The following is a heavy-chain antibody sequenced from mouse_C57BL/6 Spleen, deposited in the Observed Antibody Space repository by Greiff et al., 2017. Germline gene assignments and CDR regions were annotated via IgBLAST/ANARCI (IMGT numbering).Heavy chain of an antibody. V-gene: IGHV1-55*01. J-gene: IGHJ4*01. Sequence: QVQLQQPGAELVKPGASVKMSCKASGYTFTSYWITWVKQRPGQGLEWIGDIYPGSGSTNYNEKFKSKATLTVDTSSSTAYMQRSSLTSEDSAVYYCARGRATVVAKGYAMDYWGQGTSVTVSS. CDR3: ARGRATVVAKGYAMDY. CDR2: IYPGSGST. CDR1: GYTFTSYW. D-gene: IGHD1-1*01.